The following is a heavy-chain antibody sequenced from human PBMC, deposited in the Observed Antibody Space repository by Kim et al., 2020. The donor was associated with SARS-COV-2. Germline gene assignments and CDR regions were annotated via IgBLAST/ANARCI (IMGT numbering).Heavy chain of an antibody. CDR3: ARTHYGDYV. CDR2: GTEQ. V-gene: IGHV3-7*01. Sequence: GTEQYYVDSVKGRFTISRDNAKNSLFLDVNSLRVEDTAVYYCARTHYGDYVWGQGTLVTVSS. D-gene: IGHD4-17*01. J-gene: IGHJ4*02.